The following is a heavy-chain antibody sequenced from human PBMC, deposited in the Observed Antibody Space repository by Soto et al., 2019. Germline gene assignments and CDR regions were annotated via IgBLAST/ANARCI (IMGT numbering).Heavy chain of an antibody. CDR1: GYTFTSYY. J-gene: IGHJ4*02. Sequence: GASVKVSCKASGYTFTSYYMHWVRQAPGQGLEWMGIINPSGGSTSYAQKFQGRVTMTRDTSTSTVYMELSSLRSEDTAVYYCARTHERTGITGTTTADYGVFDYWGQGTLVTVSS. CDR2: INPSGGST. D-gene: IGHD1-7*01. CDR3: ARTHERTGITGTTTADYGVFDY. V-gene: IGHV1-46*01.